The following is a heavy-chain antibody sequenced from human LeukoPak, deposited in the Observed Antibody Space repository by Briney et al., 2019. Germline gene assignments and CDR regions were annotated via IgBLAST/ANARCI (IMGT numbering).Heavy chain of an antibody. V-gene: IGHV4-59*08. J-gene: IGHJ4*02. CDR2: IHSSAGT. D-gene: IGHD1-26*01. CDR3: ARYLGATDPFDY. Sequence: PSETLSLTCTVSGDSINIYYWSWLRQPPGKGLEWIAYIHSSAGTKYNPSLRSRVTLSVDTPKNQFSLRLTSVTASDTGVYYCARYLGATDPFDYWGQGTLVTVSS. CDR1: GDSINIYY.